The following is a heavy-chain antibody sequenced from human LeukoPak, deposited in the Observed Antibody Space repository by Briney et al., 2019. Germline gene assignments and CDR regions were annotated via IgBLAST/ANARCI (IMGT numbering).Heavy chain of an antibody. V-gene: IGHV3-72*01. Sequence: GGSLRLSCAASGFTFSDHYMDWVRQAPGKGLEWVGRCTNKANSYTTEYAASVEGRFTISRDDSKNSLYLQMNSLKAGDTAVYCCAGEAGCYGPVVYWGQGTLVTVSS. CDR1: GFTFSDHY. CDR3: AGEAGCYGPVVY. CDR2: CTNKANSYTT. J-gene: IGHJ4*02. D-gene: IGHD3-10*01.